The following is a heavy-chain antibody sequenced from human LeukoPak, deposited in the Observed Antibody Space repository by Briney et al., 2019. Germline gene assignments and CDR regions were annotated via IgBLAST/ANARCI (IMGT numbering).Heavy chain of an antibody. CDR2: ISGDGRNI. CDR3: TRDLMDYDVSTGLHHYYMDV. V-gene: IGHV3-74*01. J-gene: IGHJ6*02. CDR1: GFTFSTYG. Sequence: GGSLRLSCEASGFTFSTYGMHWVRQDPRKGLVWVSRISGDGRNINYADSVRGRFAISRDNAKNTLYLQMNTLRVEDTAVYYCTRDLMDYDVSTGLHHYYMDVWGQGTTVTVSS. D-gene: IGHD3-9*01.